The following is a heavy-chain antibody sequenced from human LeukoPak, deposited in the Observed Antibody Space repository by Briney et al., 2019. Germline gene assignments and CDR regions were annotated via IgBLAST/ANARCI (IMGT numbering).Heavy chain of an antibody. D-gene: IGHD3-9*01. V-gene: IGHV4-30-4*01. J-gene: IGHJ4*02. CDR1: GGSTSSNDYY. CDR2: IYYTGST. CDR3: ARGIYDDAVTGVGLFDY. Sequence: PSQTPSLTCSVSGGSTSSNDYYWSWIRQPPGKGLEWIVYIYYTGSTYYSPSLKSRVALSVDTSKNQFSLKLTSVTAADTAVYYCARGIYDDAVTGVGLFDYWGQGTLVTVSS.